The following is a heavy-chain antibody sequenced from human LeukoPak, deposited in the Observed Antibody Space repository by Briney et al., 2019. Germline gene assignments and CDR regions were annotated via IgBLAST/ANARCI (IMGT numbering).Heavy chain of an antibody. V-gene: IGHV4-59*01. Sequence: PSETLSLTCTVSGGSISNYYWSWIRQPPGKGLEWIGYIHSGGSTNYNPSLETRVTISVDTSQNQFSLRLRSVTAADTAVYYCARRPLGNYDFLTGYSPGGAFDIWGQGTMIAVSS. D-gene: IGHD3-9*01. CDR3: ARRPLGNYDFLTGYSPGGAFDI. CDR2: IHSGGST. J-gene: IGHJ3*02. CDR1: GGSISNYY.